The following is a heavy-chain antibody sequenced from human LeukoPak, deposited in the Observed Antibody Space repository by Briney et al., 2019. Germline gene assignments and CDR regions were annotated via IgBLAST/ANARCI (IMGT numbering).Heavy chain of an antibody. CDR3: ARDGGGSLDI. D-gene: IGHD1-26*01. J-gene: IGHJ3*02. CDR2: IKQDGSEK. V-gene: IGHV3-7*05. Sequence: GGSLRLSCAASGVTFSSYWMAWVRQAPGKGLEWVANIKQDGSEKHYVDSVKGRFTISRDNAKNSLYLQMNSLRAEDTAVYYCARDGGGSLDIWGQGTMVTVSS. CDR1: GVTFSSYW.